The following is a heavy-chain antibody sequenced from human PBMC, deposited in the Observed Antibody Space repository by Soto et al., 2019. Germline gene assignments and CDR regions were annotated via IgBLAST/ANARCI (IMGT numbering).Heavy chain of an antibody. Sequence: HPGGSLRLSCAASGFTVSSNYMSWVRQAPGKGLEWVSVIYSGGSTYYADSVKGRFTISRDNSKNTLYLQMNSLRAEDTAVYYRARARIAAAAYGFDYWGQGTLVTVSS. CDR2: IYSGGST. V-gene: IGHV3-53*01. CDR3: ARARIAAAAYGFDY. J-gene: IGHJ4*02. CDR1: GFTVSSNY. D-gene: IGHD6-13*01.